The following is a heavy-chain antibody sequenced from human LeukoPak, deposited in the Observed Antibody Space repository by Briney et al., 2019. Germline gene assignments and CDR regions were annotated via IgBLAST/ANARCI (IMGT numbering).Heavy chain of an antibody. Sequence: GGSLRLSCTASGFNFATFAMDWVRQAPGKGLEWVLAISGSGAGTYYADSVKGRFTISRDNSKNTLHLQMNSLRAEDTAVYYCAKDRGYWGQGILVTVSS. CDR1: GFNFATFA. J-gene: IGHJ4*02. CDR3: AKDRGY. CDR2: ISGSGAGT. V-gene: IGHV3-23*01.